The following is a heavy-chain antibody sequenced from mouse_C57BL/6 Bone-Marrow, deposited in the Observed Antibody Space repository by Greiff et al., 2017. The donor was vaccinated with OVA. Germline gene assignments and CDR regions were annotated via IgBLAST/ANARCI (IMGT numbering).Heavy chain of an antibody. CDR1: GFTFSSYA. V-gene: IGHV5-4*01. CDR2: ISDGGSYT. CDR3: ARDYYDYDAGYYFDY. Sequence: EVQRVESGGGLVKPGGSLKLSCAASGFTFSSYAMSWVRQTPEKRLEWVATISDGGSYTYYPDNVKGRFTISRDNAKNNLYLQMSHLKSEDTAMYYCARDYYDYDAGYYFDYWGQGTTLTVSS. D-gene: IGHD2-4*01. J-gene: IGHJ2*01.